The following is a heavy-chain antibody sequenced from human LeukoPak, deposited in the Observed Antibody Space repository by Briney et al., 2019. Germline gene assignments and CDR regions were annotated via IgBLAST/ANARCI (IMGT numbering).Heavy chain of an antibody. CDR2: ISSGSNYI. CDR1: GFTFSSYS. J-gene: IGHJ4*02. CDR3: ARVGCSGGTCYDY. D-gene: IGHD2-15*01. V-gene: IGHV3-21*01. Sequence: PGGSLRLSCAASGFTFSSYSMYWVRQAPGKGLEWVSFISSGSNYIYYIDSLKGRFTISRDNVKKSLYLKMNSLRVEDTAIYYCARVGCSGGTCYDYWGQGTLVTVSS.